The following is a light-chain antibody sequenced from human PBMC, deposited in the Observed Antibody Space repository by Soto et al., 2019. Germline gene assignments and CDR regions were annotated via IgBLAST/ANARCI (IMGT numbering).Light chain of an antibody. CDR3: QQYNNWPWT. Sequence: EIVMTQSPATLSVSPLEIATLSFMASQSISGDLAWYQQKPGQAPRLLIYGASTRATSIPARFSGSGSGTDFTLTISSLQSEDFAVYYCQQYNNWPWTFGQGTKVDIK. J-gene: IGKJ1*01. V-gene: IGKV3-15*01. CDR1: QSISGD. CDR2: GAS.